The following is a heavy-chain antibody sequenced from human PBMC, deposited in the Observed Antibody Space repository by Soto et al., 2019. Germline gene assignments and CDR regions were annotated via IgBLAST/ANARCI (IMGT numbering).Heavy chain of an antibody. J-gene: IGHJ3*02. CDR2: IYWNADK. CDR3: AQFPSTMFRWGLGVYI. CDR1: GFSLSTSGVG. Sequence: QITLKESGPTLVNPTQTLTLTCTFSGFSLSTSGVGAGWIRQPPGKALEWLALIYWNADKRYSPSLKSRLTRTKDTSKNQVVLTMTNMDPVDTATYYGAQFPSTMFRWGLGVYIWGQGTMVNVSS. D-gene: IGHD3-10*02. V-gene: IGHV2-5*01.